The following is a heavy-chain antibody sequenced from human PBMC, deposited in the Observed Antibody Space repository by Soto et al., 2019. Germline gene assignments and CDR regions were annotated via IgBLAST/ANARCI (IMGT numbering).Heavy chain of an antibody. V-gene: IGHV3-30-3*01. Sequence: GGSLRLSCAASGFTFSSYAMHWVRQAPGKGLEWVAVISYDGSNKYYADSVKGRFTISRDNSKNTLYLQMNSLRAEDTAVYYCARDVGPSKVGEKGARPYYYGMDVWGQGTTVTVSS. CDR1: GFTFSSYA. CDR2: ISYDGSNK. D-gene: IGHD6-6*01. J-gene: IGHJ6*02. CDR3: ARDVGPSKVGEKGARPYYYGMDV.